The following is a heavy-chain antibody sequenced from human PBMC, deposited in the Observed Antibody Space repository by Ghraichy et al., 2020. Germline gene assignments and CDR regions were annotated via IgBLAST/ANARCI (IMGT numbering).Heavy chain of an antibody. J-gene: IGHJ4*02. CDR3: ARDDMGRYDSSGYYSSVFDY. CDR1: GYTFTSYG. V-gene: IGHV1-18*01. Sequence: ASVKVSCKASGYTFTSYGISWVRQAPGQGLEWMGWISAYNGNTNYAQKLQGRVTMTTDTSTSTAYMELRSLRSDDTAVYYCARDDMGRYDSSGYYSSVFDYWGQGTLVTVSS. CDR2: ISAYNGNT. D-gene: IGHD3-22*01.